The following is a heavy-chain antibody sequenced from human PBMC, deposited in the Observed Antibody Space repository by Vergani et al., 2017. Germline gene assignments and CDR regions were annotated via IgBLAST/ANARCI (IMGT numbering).Heavy chain of an antibody. Sequence: QVQLQESGPGLVKPSQTLSLTRTVSGGSISSGDYYWSWIRQPPGKGLEWIGYIYYSGSTYYNPSLKSRVTISVDTSKNQFSLKLSSVTAADTAVYYCARGITMIVVVTSEGSWFDPWGQGTLVTVSS. CDR2: IYYSGST. V-gene: IGHV4-30-4*01. D-gene: IGHD3-22*01. CDR1: GGSISSGDYY. CDR3: ARGITMIVVVTSEGSWFDP. J-gene: IGHJ5*02.